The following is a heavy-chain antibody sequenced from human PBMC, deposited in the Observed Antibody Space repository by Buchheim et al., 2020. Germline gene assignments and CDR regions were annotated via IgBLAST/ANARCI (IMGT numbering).Heavy chain of an antibody. V-gene: IGHV3-33*01. CDR1: GFTFSSYG. D-gene: IGHD3-3*01. J-gene: IGHJ6*02. CDR2: IWYDGSNK. Sequence: QVQLVESGGGVVQPGRSLRLSCAASGFTFSSYGMHWVRQAPGKGLEWVAVIWYDGSNKYYADSVKGRFTISRDNSKNTLYLQMNSLRAEDTAVYYCARSLELRFRGYYYGMDVWGQGTT. CDR3: ARSLELRFRGYYYGMDV.